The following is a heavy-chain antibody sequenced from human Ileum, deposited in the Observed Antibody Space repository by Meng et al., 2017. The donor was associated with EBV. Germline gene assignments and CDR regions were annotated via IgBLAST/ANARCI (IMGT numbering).Heavy chain of an antibody. CDR2: INHRVVA. Sequence: LHLKGAGLLYPSDTQSLTAAVYVWSYSGYNCSWSRQPPGKGLEWIGEINHRVVAFYNPSLKSRVTMSIDTSKNQFSLKLNSVTAADTAVYYCASHPGWNSQYYSSGDDYWGQGALVTVSS. CDR1: VWSYSGYN. CDR3: ASHPGWNSQYYSSGDDY. J-gene: IGHJ4*02. V-gene: IGHV4-34*01. D-gene: IGHD3-22*01.